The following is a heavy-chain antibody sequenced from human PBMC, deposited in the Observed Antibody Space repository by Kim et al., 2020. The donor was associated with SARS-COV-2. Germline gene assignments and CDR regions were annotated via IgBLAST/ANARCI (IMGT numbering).Heavy chain of an antibody. V-gene: IGHV1-3*01. CDR3: ARARRITMVRGVIASYNWFDP. CDR1: GYTFTSYA. D-gene: IGHD3-10*01. CDR2: INAGNGNT. J-gene: IGHJ5*02. Sequence: ASVKVSCKASGYTFTSYAMHWVRQAPGQRLEWMGWINAGNGNTKYSQKFQGRVTITRDTSASTAYMELSSLRSEDTAVYYCARARRITMVRGVIASYNWFDPWGKGTLVTVSS.